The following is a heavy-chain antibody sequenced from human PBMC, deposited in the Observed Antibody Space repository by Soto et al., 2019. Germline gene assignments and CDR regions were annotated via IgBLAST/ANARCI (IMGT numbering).Heavy chain of an antibody. CDR1: GFTFSSYT. Sequence: ESGGGLVLPGGSLRLSCAASGFTFSSYTMSWVRQAPGKGLEWVSGISGSSSRTYYADSVKGRFTISRDNSESTLSLQMTSLRADDTAVYYCAKDPNTGLLGGFEFGGQGTMVTVAS. J-gene: IGHJ3*01. CDR3: AKDPNTGLLGGFEF. CDR2: ISGSSSRT. D-gene: IGHD2-15*01. V-gene: IGHV3-23*01.